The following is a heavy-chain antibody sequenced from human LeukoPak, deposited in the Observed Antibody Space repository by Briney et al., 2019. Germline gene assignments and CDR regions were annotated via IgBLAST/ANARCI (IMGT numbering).Heavy chain of an antibody. CDR3: ARSYCSSTSCYLGYYYYGMDV. CDR2: ISSSSSYI. Sequence: GGSLRLSCAASGFTFSSYSMNWVRQAPGKGLEWVSSISSSSSYIYYADSVKGRFTISRDNAKNSLYLQMNSLRAEDTAVYYCARSYCSSTSCYLGYYYYGMDVWGQGTTVTVSS. D-gene: IGHD2-2*01. CDR1: GFTFSSYS. J-gene: IGHJ6*02. V-gene: IGHV3-21*01.